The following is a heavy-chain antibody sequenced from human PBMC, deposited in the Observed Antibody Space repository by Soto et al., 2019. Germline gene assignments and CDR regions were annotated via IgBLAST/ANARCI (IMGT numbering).Heavy chain of an antibody. CDR3: ATGGYDKIAQIDY. V-gene: IGHV4-59*01. D-gene: IGHD5-12*01. CDR2: IYYSGST. Sequence: SETLSLTCTVSGGSISSYYWSWIRQPPGKGLEWIGYIYYSGSTNYNPSLKSRVTISVDTSKNQFSLKLSSVTAADTAVYYCATGGYDKIAQIDYWGQETLVTVP. CDR1: GGSISSYY. J-gene: IGHJ4*02.